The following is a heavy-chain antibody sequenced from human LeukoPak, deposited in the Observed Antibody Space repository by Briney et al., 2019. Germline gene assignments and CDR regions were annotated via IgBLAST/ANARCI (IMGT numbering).Heavy chain of an antibody. CDR2: INHSGST. CDR3: ARGLYDSSGYRWFDP. Sequence: SETLSLTCAVYGGSFSGYYWSWIRQPPGKGLEWIGEINHSGSTNYNPSLKSRVTISVDTSKNQFSPKLSSVTAADTAVYYCARGLYDSSGYRWFDPWGQGTLVTVSS. CDR1: GGSFSGYY. J-gene: IGHJ5*02. D-gene: IGHD3-22*01. V-gene: IGHV4-34*01.